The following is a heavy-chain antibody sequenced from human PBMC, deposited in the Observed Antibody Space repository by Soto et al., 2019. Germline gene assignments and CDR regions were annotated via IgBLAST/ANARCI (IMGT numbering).Heavy chain of an antibody. J-gene: IGHJ6*02. CDR1: GGTFSSYA. CDR3: ARVNSSLYTYYYYYGLDV. CDR2: IIPIFGTA. V-gene: IGHV1-69*13. Sequence: SVKVSCKASGGTFSSYAISWVRQAPGQGLEWMGGIIPIFGTANYAQKFQGRVTITADESTSTAYMELSSLRSEDTAVYYCARVNSSLYTYYYYYGLDVSGQGTTVTVS. D-gene: IGHD6-13*01.